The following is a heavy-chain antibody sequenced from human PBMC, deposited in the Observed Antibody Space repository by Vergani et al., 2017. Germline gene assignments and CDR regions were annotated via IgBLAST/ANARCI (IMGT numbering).Heavy chain of an antibody. V-gene: IGHV5-51*03. CDR2: IYPGDSDT. CDR3: ARLLNYDILTGYYTLFDY. CDR1: GYSFTSYW. Sequence: EVKLVQSGAEVKKPGESLKISCKGSGYSFTSYWIGWVRQMPGKGLEWMGIIYPGDSDTRYSPSFQGQVTISADKSISTAYLQWSSLKASDTAMYYCARLLNYDILTGYYTLFDYWGQGTLVTVSS. D-gene: IGHD3-9*01. J-gene: IGHJ4*02.